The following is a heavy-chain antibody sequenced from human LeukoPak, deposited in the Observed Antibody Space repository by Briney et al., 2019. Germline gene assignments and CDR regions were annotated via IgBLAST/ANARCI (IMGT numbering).Heavy chain of an antibody. V-gene: IGHV1-18*01. CDR1: GYTFTSYG. J-gene: IGHJ4*02. Sequence: ASVKVSCKASGYTFTSYGISWVRQAPGQGLEWMGWISAYNGNTNYAQKLQGRVTMTTDTSTSTAYMELRSLRSDDTAVYYCARSSRYCSGGSCFGGDYWGQGTLVTVSS. CDR3: ARSSRYCSGGSCFGGDY. CDR2: ISAYNGNT. D-gene: IGHD2-15*01.